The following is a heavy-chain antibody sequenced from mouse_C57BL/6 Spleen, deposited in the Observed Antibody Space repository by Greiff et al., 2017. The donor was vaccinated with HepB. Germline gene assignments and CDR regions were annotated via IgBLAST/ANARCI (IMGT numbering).Heavy chain of an antibody. D-gene: IGHD2-12*01. CDR1: GYTFTSYW. V-gene: IGHV1-55*01. CDR2: IYPGSGST. Sequence: QVQLQQPGAELVKPGASVKMSCKASGYTFTSYWITWVKQRPGQGLEWIGDIYPGSGSTNYNEKFKSKATPTVDTSSSTAYMQLSSLTSEDSAVYYCIRYYYKDAMDYWGQGTSVTVSS. CDR3: IRYYYKDAMDY. J-gene: IGHJ4*01.